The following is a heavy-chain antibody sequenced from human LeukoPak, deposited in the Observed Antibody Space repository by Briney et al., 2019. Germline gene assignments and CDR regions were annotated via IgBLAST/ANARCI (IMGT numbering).Heavy chain of an antibody. J-gene: IGHJ4*02. V-gene: IGHV3-66*01. D-gene: IGHD6-6*01. Sequence: GGSLRLSCAASGFTFSNYAMSWVRQAPGKGLEWVSVIYSGGSTYYADSVKGRFTISRDNSKNTLYLQMNSLRAEDTAVYYCARGGLARLVFDYWGQGTLVTVSS. CDR2: IYSGGST. CDR3: ARGGLARLVFDY. CDR1: GFTFSNYA.